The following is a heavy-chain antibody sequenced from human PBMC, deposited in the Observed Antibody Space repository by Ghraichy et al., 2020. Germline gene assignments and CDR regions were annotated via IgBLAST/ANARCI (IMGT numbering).Heavy chain of an antibody. CDR3: AKDMVRGVKVRWYFDL. CDR2: ISYDGSNK. CDR1: GFTFSSYG. D-gene: IGHD3-10*01. V-gene: IGHV3-30*18. Sequence: GGSLRLSCAASGFTFSSYGMHWVRQAPGKGLEWVAVISYDGSNKYYADSVKGRFTISRDNSKNTLYLQMNSLRAEDTAVYYCAKDMVRGVKVRWYFDLWGRGTLVTVSS. J-gene: IGHJ2*01.